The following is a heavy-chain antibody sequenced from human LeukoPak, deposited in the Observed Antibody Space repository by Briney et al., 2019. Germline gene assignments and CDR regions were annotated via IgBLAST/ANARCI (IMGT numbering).Heavy chain of an antibody. D-gene: IGHD3-10*01. Sequence: GGSLRLSCAASGFTVSSNYMSWVRQAPGKGLEWVSVIHSGGSTYYADSVKGRFTISRDNSKNTLYLQMNSLRAEDTAVYYCARGGLLWFGELWGDFDYWGQGTLVTVSS. CDR2: IHSGGST. V-gene: IGHV3-66*01. J-gene: IGHJ4*02. CDR1: GFTVSSNY. CDR3: ARGGLLWFGELWGDFDY.